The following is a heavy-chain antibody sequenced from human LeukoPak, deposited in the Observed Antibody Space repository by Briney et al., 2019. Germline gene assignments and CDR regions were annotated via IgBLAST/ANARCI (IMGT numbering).Heavy chain of an antibody. CDR1: GYTFTGYY. CDR2: INPNSGDT. Sequence: ASVKVSCKASGYTFTGYYMHWVRQAPGQGLEWMGWINPNSGDTNYAQNFQGWVTMTRDTSISTAYMELSRLRSDGTAVYYCARDHLDRIAAAGHRYGMDVWGQGTTVTVSS. D-gene: IGHD6-13*01. CDR3: ARDHLDRIAAAGHRYGMDV. V-gene: IGHV1-2*04. J-gene: IGHJ6*02.